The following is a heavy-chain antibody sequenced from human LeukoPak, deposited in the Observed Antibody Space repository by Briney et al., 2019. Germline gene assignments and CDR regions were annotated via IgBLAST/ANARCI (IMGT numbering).Heavy chain of an antibody. D-gene: IGHD3-9*01. Sequence: GGSLRLSCAASGFTFSSYAMSWVRQAPGKGLEWVSAISGSGGSTYYADSVKGRFTISRDNSKNTLYLQMNSLRAEDTAVYYCAKDQGYDILTGYSYYYYMDVWGKGTTVTVSS. V-gene: IGHV3-23*01. CDR3: AKDQGYDILTGYSYYYYMDV. CDR1: GFTFSSYA. J-gene: IGHJ6*03. CDR2: ISGSGGST.